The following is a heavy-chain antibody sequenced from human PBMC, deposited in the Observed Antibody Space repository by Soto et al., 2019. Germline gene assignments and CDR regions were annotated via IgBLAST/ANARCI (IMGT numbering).Heavy chain of an antibody. CDR1: GYTFTSYG. Sequence: GASVKVSCKASGYTFTSYGISWVRQAPGQGLEWMGWISAYNGNTNYAQKLQGRVTMTTDTSTSTAYMELRSLRSDDTAVYYCARFVXYXXXXSYFWXDXHYYYGMDVWGQGXXVT. CDR2: ISAYNGNT. V-gene: IGHV1-18*01. J-gene: IGHJ6*02. CDR3: ARFVXYXXXXSYFWXDXHYYYGMDV. D-gene: IGHD3-10*01.